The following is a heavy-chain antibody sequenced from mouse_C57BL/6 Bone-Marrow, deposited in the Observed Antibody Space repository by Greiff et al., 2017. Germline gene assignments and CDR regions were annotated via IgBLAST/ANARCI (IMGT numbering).Heavy chain of an antibody. CDR2: LYPGSGST. V-gene: IGHV1-55*01. CDR3: AREGYYPHYYAMDY. CDR1: GYTFTSYW. Sequence: QVQLQQPGAELVKPGASVKMSCKASGYTFTSYWITWVKQRPGQGLEWIGDLYPGSGSTNYNEKFKSKATLTVDTSSSTAYMQLSSLTSEDSAVYYWAREGYYPHYYAMDYWGQGTSVTVSS. J-gene: IGHJ4*01. D-gene: IGHD2-3*01.